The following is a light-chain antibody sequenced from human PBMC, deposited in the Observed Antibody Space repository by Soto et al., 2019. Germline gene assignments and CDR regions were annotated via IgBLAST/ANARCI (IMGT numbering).Light chain of an antibody. CDR2: GTS. V-gene: IGKV3-20*01. Sequence: EIVLTQSPGTLSLSPGERATLSCRASQSVSSSYLAWCQQKPGQAPRLLIYGTSSRATAIPDRFSGSGSGTDFTLTISRLEPEDFAVYYCQQYGSSSWTFGQGTKVDIK. CDR1: QSVSSSY. J-gene: IGKJ1*01. CDR3: QQYGSSSWT.